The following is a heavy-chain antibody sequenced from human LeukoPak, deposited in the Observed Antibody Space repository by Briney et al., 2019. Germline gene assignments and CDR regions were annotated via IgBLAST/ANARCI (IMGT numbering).Heavy chain of an antibody. V-gene: IGHV3-64*01. CDR2: ISSNGGST. D-gene: IGHD3-10*01. CDR3: ARAGVGWFGEMGNYYYYMDV. CDR1: GFTFSSYA. J-gene: IGHJ6*03. Sequence: GGSLRLSCAASGFTFSSYAMSWVRQAPGKGLEYVSAISSNGGSTYYANSVKGRFTISRDNSKNTLYLQMGSLRAEDMAVYYCARAGVGWFGEMGNYYYYMDVWGRGTTVTVSS.